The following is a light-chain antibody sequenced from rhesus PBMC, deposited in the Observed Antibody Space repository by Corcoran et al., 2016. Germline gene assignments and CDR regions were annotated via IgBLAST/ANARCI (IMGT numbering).Light chain of an antibody. CDR3: QQHYSWPLA. Sequence: EIVMTQSPATLTLSPGERATLSCRASQSGSSSVAWYQEKPGPAPELLIHGASSRVTGTPDRFSGSGSGTEFHLTLRSREREDVGVYYCQQHYSWPLAFGGGTKVEL. CDR1: QSGSSS. J-gene: IGKJ4*01. CDR2: GAS. V-gene: IGKV3-42*01.